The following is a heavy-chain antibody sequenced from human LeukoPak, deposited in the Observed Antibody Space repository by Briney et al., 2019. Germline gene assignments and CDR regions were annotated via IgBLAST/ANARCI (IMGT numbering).Heavy chain of an antibody. CDR3: ASAEVQEYYFDY. CDR1: GGSFSGYY. V-gene: IGHV4-34*01. D-gene: IGHD1-1*01. Sequence: PSETLSLTCAVYGGSFSGYYWSWIRQPPGKGLEWIGEINHSGSTNYNPSLKSRVTISVDTSKNQFSLKLSSVTAADTAVYYCASAEVQEYYFDYWGQGTLVTVSS. J-gene: IGHJ4*02. CDR2: INHSGST.